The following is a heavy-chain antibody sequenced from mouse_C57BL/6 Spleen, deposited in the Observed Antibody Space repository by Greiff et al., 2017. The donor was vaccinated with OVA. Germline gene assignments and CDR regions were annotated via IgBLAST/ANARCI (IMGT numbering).Heavy chain of an antibody. CDR1: GYSITSGYY. D-gene: IGHD1-1*01. Sequence: EVQLQESGPGLVKPSQSLSLTCSVTGYSITSGYYWNWIRQFPGNKLEWMGYISYDGSNNYNPSLKNRISITRDTSKNQFFLKLNSVTTEDTATYYCARDMANYYGSSYFDYWGQGTTLTVSS. CDR2: ISYDGSN. CDR3: ARDMANYYGSSYFDY. J-gene: IGHJ2*01. V-gene: IGHV3-6*01.